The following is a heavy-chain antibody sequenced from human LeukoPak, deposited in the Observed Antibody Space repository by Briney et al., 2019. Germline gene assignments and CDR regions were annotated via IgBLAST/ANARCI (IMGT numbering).Heavy chain of an antibody. D-gene: IGHD4-23*01. J-gene: IGHJ3*02. V-gene: IGHV3-7*01. CDR3: ARDRGYSGYDREDDYGGNSAGGAFDI. CDR2: IKQDGSEK. Sequence: GGSLRLSCAASGFTFSSYWMSWVRQAPGKGLEWVANIKQDGSEKYYVDSVKGRFTISRDNAKNSLYLQMNSLRAEDTAVYYCARDRGYSGYDREDDYGGNSAGGAFDIWGQGTMVTVSS. CDR1: GFTFSSYW.